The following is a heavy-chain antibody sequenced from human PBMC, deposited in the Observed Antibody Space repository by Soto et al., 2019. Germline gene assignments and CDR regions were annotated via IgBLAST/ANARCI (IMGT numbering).Heavy chain of an antibody. CDR3: DRELFGRYSPAAY. Sequence: QVQLQESGPGLVKPSGTLSLTCAVSGGSVSATNCWNWIRQPPGKGLEWIGEINLSGTTNYNPSLKRRVTMSIDQSKDEVSLTLTAVTAADTAGYYCDRELFGRYSPAAYCGQGTLVPVSS. CDR2: INLSGTT. J-gene: IGHJ4*02. CDR1: GGSVSATNC. D-gene: IGHD2-15*01. V-gene: IGHV4-4*02.